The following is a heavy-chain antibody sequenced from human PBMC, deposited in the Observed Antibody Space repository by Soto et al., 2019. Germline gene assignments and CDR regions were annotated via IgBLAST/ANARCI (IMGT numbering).Heavy chain of an antibody. CDR3: AREKARDRIFVVVIKDGMDV. J-gene: IGHJ6*02. D-gene: IGHD3-3*02. CDR2: IYSGGST. V-gene: IGHV3-53*01. Sequence: GGSLRLSCAASGFTVSSNYMSWVRQAPGKGLEWVSVIYSGGSTYYADSVKGRFTISRDNSKNTLYLQMNSLRAEDTAVYYCAREKARDRIFVVVIKDGMDVWGQGTTVTVSS. CDR1: GFTVSSNY.